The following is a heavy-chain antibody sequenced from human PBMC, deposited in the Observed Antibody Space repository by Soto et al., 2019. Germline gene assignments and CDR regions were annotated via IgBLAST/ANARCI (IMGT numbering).Heavy chain of an antibody. CDR2: IYPGDSDT. Sequence: GESLKISCKCSGYSFTSYWIGWVRQMPGKGLEWMGIIYPGDSDTRYSPSFQGQVTISADESISTAYLQWSSLKASDTAMYYCARQQRYSSGWGPYYYGMNVWGQGTTVTVSS. J-gene: IGHJ6*02. CDR1: GYSFTSYW. CDR3: ARQQRYSSGWGPYYYGMNV. V-gene: IGHV5-51*01. D-gene: IGHD6-19*01.